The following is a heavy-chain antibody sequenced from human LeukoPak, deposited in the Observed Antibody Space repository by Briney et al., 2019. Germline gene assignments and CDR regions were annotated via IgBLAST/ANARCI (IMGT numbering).Heavy chain of an antibody. CDR1: GFTFSSYS. CDR3: ARDENWGSAYYYHGMDV. Sequence: GGSLRLSCAASGFTFSSYSMNWVRQAPGKGLEWVSYISSGSSTMYYADSVKGRFTISRDNAKNSLYLQMNSLRDGDTAVYYCARDENWGSAYYYHGMDVWGQGTTVTVSS. V-gene: IGHV3-48*02. CDR2: ISSGSSTM. D-gene: IGHD7-27*01. J-gene: IGHJ6*02.